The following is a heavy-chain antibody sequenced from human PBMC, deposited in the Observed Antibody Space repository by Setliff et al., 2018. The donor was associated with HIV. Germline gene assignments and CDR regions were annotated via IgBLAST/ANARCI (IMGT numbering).Heavy chain of an antibody. D-gene: IGHD5-12*01. CDR3: AKMATIYYYFDY. CDR1: GFTVSSNY. CDR2: IYSGGST. Sequence: PGGSLRLSCAASGFTVSSNYMSWVRQAPGKGLEWVTVIYSGGSTYYADSVKGRFTISRDNSKNTLYLQMNSLRAEDTAVYYCAKMATIYYYFDYWGQGTRVTVSS. V-gene: IGHV3-53*01. J-gene: IGHJ4*02.